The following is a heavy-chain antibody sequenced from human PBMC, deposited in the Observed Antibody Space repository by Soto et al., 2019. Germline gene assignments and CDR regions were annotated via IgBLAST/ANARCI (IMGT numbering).Heavy chain of an antibody. CDR1: GYTFTSYY. CDR2: MNPNSGNT. V-gene: IGHV1-8*01. CDR3: ARGLRYFDWLLPYGMDV. Sequence: ASVKVSCKASGYTFTSYYINWVLQATGQGLEWMGWMNPNSGNTGYAQKFQGRVTMTRNTSISTAYMELSSLRSEDTAVYYCARGLRYFDWLLPYGMDVWGQGTTVTVSS. D-gene: IGHD3-9*01. J-gene: IGHJ6*02.